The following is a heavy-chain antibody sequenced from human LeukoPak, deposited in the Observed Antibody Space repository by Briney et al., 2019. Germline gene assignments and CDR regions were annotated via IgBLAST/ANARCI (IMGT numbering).Heavy chain of an antibody. CDR1: GYSFSSYW. D-gene: IGHD6-19*01. J-gene: IGHJ4*02. V-gene: IGHV5-51*01. CDR2: IFPGDSDT. Sequence: GESLKISCKGSGYSFSSYWIAWVRQTPGKGPEWMGIIFPGDSDTRYGPSFEGQVTISADKSISTAYLQCSSLKASDTAMYYCARQGRSGWYFDYWGQGTLVTVSS. CDR3: ARQGRSGWYFDY.